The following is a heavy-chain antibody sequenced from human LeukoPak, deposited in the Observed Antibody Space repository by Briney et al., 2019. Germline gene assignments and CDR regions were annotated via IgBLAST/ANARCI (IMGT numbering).Heavy chain of an antibody. V-gene: IGHV1-18*01. CDR2: INAYNGDT. J-gene: IGHJ4*02. Sequence: ASVKVSCKASNYTFTSYGISWVRQSPGQGLEWMAWINAYNGDTNYAQKLQGRVTLTTDTSTSTAYMELRSLRSDDTAVYYCARNGSGVWFDYWVQGTLVTVSS. D-gene: IGHD3-10*01. CDR3: ARNGSGVWFDY. CDR1: NYTFTSYG.